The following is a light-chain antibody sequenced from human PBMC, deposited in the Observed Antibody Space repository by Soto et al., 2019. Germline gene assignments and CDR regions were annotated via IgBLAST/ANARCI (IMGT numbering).Light chain of an antibody. V-gene: IGKV3-20*01. CDR3: QHYGSSPRT. CDR1: ESVGSPN. CDR2: DVS. Sequence: VVFTQSPATLSLSPGEGATLSCRASESVGSPNLAWYQQKPGQAPRLLFYDVSRRATGVPDRFSGSGSGADFTLTISRLEPEDFAVYYCQHYGSSPRTFGPGTKVDIK. J-gene: IGKJ3*01.